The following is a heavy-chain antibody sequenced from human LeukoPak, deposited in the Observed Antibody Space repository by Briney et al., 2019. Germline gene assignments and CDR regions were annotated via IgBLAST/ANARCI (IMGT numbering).Heavy chain of an antibody. Sequence: GGSLRLSCAASGFTFSSYWMHWVRQAPGKGLVWVSRINSDGSSTSYADSVKGRFTISRDNAKNTLYLQMNSLRAEDTAVYYCARGTDDYGDDRLNYYYYYYMDVWGKGTTVTVSS. V-gene: IGHV3-74*01. CDR2: INSDGSST. CDR3: ARGTDDYGDDRLNYYYYYYMDV. D-gene: IGHD4-17*01. CDR1: GFTFSSYW. J-gene: IGHJ6*03.